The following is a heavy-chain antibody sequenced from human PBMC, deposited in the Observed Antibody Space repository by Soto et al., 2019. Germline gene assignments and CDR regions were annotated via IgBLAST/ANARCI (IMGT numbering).Heavy chain of an antibody. V-gene: IGHV3-23*01. D-gene: IGHD2-21*02. CDR3: AKQTIVVVTATTYYFDY. J-gene: IGHJ4*02. CDR2: ISGSGGST. CDR1: GFTFSSYA. Sequence: GGSLRLSCAASGFTFSSYAMSWVRQAPGKGLEWVSAISGSGGSTYYADSVKGRFTISRDNSKNTLYLQMNSLRAEDTAVYYCAKQTIVVVTATTYYFDYWGQGTLVTVSS.